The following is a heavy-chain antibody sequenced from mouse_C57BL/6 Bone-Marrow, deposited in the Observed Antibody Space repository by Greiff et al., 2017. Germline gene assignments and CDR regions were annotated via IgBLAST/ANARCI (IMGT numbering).Heavy chain of an antibody. D-gene: IGHD1-1*01. CDR3: ARHRDDGSSYVGYFDV. J-gene: IGHJ1*03. CDR1: GFTFSDYG. CDR2: ISNLAYSI. Sequence: EVKVVESGGGLVQPGGSLKLSCAASGFTFSDYGMAWVRQAPRKGPEWVAFISNLAYSIYYADTVTGRFTISREHAKNTLYLEMSSLRTEDTAMYYCARHRDDGSSYVGYFDVWGTGTTVTVSS. V-gene: IGHV5-15*01.